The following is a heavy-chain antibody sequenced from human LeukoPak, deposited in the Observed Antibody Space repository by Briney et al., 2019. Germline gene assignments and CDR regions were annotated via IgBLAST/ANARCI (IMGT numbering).Heavy chain of an antibody. CDR3: AVLGGYYDSSGYQAYDAFDI. D-gene: IGHD3-22*01. Sequence: GASVKVSCKASGYTFTGYYMHWVRQAPGQGLEWMGWINPNSGGTNYAQKFQGRVTMTRDTSISTAYMELSRLRSDDTAVYYCAVLGGYYDSSGYQAYDAFDIWGQGTMVTVSS. CDR1: GYTFTGYY. V-gene: IGHV1-2*02. CDR2: INPNSGGT. J-gene: IGHJ3*02.